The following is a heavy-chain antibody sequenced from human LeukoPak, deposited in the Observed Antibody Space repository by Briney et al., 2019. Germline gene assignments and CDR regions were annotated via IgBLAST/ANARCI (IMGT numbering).Heavy chain of an antibody. CDR2: ISYDGSNK. J-gene: IGHJ4*02. CDR3: ARDPRVDNIVVVPAAIDY. Sequence: GRSLRLSCAASGFTFSSYALHWVRQAPGKGLEWVAVISYDGSNKYYADSVKGRFTISRDNSKNTLYLQMNSLRAEDTAVYYCARDPRVDNIVVVPAAIDYWGQGTLVTVSS. CDR1: GFTFSSYA. V-gene: IGHV3-30-3*01. D-gene: IGHD2-2*02.